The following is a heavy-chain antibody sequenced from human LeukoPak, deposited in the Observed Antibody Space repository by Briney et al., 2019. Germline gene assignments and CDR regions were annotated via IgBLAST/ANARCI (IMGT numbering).Heavy chain of an antibody. CDR3: ARLLEGVAGTWGY. Sequence: PGESLKISCKGSGYSFSTYWIAWVRQRPGKGLEWMGIIYPGDSDTRYSPSFQGQVTILADKSISTAYLQWSSLKASDTAMYYCARLLEGVAGTWGYWGQGTLVTVSS. CDR1: GYSFSTYW. V-gene: IGHV5-51*01. D-gene: IGHD6-19*01. CDR2: IYPGDSDT. J-gene: IGHJ4*02.